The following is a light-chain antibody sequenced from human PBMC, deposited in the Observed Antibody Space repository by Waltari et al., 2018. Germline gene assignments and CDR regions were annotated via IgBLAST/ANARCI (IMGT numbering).Light chain of an antibody. CDR2: DAY. J-gene: IGKJ4*01. CDR1: QSVSNY. CDR3: QQWSNWPSLS. Sequence: EIVLTQSPATLSSSPGDRATLSCRASQSVSNYLAWYQQKPGQAPRLLIYDAYNRATGIPARFSGSGSGTDFTLTISRLEPEDFAVYYCQQWSNWPSLSFGGGTKVEI. V-gene: IGKV3-11*01.